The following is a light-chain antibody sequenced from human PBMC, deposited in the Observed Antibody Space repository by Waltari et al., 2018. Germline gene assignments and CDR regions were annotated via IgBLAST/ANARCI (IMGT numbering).Light chain of an antibody. V-gene: IGLV2-23*01. CDR1: NNDVGTYDL. J-gene: IGLJ3*02. CDR2: QGT. Sequence: QSALPQPASMSASPGQSITISCTATNNDVGTYDLVSWYQQHPGRAPKLLIFQGTKRPSEVSGRFSGSKSADTASLTISGLQPEDEADYYCCSYAGTWLFGGGTKVTVL. CDR3: CSYAGTWL.